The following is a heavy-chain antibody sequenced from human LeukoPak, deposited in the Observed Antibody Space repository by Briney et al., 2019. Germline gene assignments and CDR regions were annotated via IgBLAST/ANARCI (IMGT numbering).Heavy chain of an antibody. J-gene: IGHJ4*02. CDR3: AREASEGFDF. V-gene: IGHV3-21*01. D-gene: IGHD5-12*01. CDR2: FGTRSTSI. Sequence: GVLRLSCTASGFTFSGYSMNWIRQAPGKGLEWVSSFGTRSTSIYHAGSVKGRFAISRDNAKNSLYLQMNSLRAEDTALYYCAREASEGFDFWGQGTLVTVSS. CDR1: GFTFSGYS.